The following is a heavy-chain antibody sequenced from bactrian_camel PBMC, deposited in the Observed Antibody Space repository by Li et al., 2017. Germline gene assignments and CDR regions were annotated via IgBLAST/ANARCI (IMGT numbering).Heavy chain of an antibody. J-gene: IGHJ4*01. V-gene: IGHV3-3*01. D-gene: IGHD3*01. CDR2: IFSAGGST. CDR3: AADERPGYYLDDDVVDFSN. CDR1: GYSDRGYC. Sequence: GGGSVQVGGSLRLSCEVSGYSDRGYCMGWFRQASGKEREAVASIFSAGGSTYYADSVQGRFTISQDNAKNTVYLQMNSLKPEDTAMYFCAADERPGYYLDDDVVDFSNWGQGTQVTVS.